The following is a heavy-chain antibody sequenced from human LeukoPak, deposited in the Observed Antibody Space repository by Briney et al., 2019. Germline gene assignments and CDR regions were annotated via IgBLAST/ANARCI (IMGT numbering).Heavy chain of an antibody. D-gene: IGHD3-10*01. J-gene: IGHJ4*02. CDR2: INAANGNT. CDR3: AREEVDETITMVRGVISQYFDY. CDR1: GYTFTSYA. V-gene: IGHV1-3*01. Sequence: ASVKVSCKASGYTFTSYAMHWVRQAPGQRLEWMGWINAANGNTKYPQKFQGRVTITGDTSASTAYMELSSLRSEDTAVYYCAREEVDETITMVRGVISQYFDYWGQGTLVTVSS.